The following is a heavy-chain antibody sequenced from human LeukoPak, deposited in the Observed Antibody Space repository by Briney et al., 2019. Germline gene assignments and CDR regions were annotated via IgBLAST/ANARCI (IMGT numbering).Heavy chain of an antibody. V-gene: IGHV4-4*02. D-gene: IGHD4-17*01. Sequence: SGTLSLTCAVSGGSISSSNWWSWVRQPPGKGLEWIGGIFHSGSTNYNPSLKSRVTISVDKSKNQFSLKLSSVTAADTAVYYCARKRSDYYAFDIWGQGTMVTVSS. CDR2: IFHSGST. J-gene: IGHJ3*02. CDR3: ARKRSDYYAFDI. CDR1: GGSISSSNW.